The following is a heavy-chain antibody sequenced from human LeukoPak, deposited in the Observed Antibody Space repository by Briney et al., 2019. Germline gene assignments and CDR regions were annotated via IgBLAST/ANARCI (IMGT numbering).Heavy chain of an antibody. J-gene: IGHJ6*02. D-gene: IGHD6-13*01. CDR3: ARDLRIAAAGRNYYYGMDV. Sequence: GASVEVSCKASGGTFSSYAISWVRQAPGQGLEWMGGIIPIFGTANYAQKFQGRVTITADESTSTAYMELSSLRSEDTAVYYCARDLRIAAAGRNYYYGMDVWGQGTTVTVSS. V-gene: IGHV1-69*13. CDR1: GGTFSSYA. CDR2: IIPIFGTA.